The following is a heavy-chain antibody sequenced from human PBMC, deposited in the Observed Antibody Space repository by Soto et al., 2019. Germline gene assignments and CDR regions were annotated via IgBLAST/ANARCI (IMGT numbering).Heavy chain of an antibody. D-gene: IGHD1-1*01. Sequence: SETLSLTCTVSGASISSYYWSWIRQPPGKGLEWIGYIYYSGSTNYNPSLKSRVTMTTDTSTNTAYMDLRSLRSDDTAVYYCARHNSQWPNWFDPWGQGTPVTVSS. CDR3: ARHNSQWPNWFDP. V-gene: IGHV4-59*08. CDR2: IYYSGST. CDR1: GASISSYY. J-gene: IGHJ5*02.